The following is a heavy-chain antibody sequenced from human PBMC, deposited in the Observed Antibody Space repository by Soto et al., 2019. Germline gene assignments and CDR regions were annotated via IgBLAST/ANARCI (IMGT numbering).Heavy chain of an antibody. J-gene: IGHJ4*02. CDR1: GLSITNNY. V-gene: IGHV4-59*13. D-gene: IGHD1-1*01. CDR3: ARANWYSEY. CDR2: NYYTGNT. Sequence: QVHLQESGPGLVKPSETLSLTCTVSGLSITNNYWSWIRQPQGKGLEWMGYNYYTGNTNYDPSLKSRVTMSVDTSKNQFSLNLASLTAADKAIYYCARANWYSEYWGQGTLVIVSS.